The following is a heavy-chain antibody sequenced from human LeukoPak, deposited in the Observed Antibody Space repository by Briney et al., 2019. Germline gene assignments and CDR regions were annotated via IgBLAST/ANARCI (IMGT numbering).Heavy chain of an antibody. Sequence: PGGSLRLSCAASGFTFSSYAMHWVRQAPGKGLEYVSAISSNGGSTYYANSVKGRFTISGDNSKNTLYLQMGSLRAEDMAVYYCARDFDGYHGAFDIWGQGTMVTVSS. CDR1: GFTFSSYA. CDR3: ARDFDGYHGAFDI. J-gene: IGHJ3*02. V-gene: IGHV3-64*01. CDR2: ISSNGGST. D-gene: IGHD5-24*01.